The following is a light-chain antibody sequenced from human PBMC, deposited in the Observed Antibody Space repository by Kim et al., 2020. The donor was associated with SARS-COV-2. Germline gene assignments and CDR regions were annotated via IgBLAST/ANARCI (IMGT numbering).Light chain of an antibody. V-gene: IGLV2-23*03. J-gene: IGLJ3*02. CDR1: SSDVGSYNL. CDR3: CSYAGSSTFEV. Sequence: QSALTQPASVSGSPGQSITISCTGTSSDVGSYNLVSWYQQHPGKAPKLMIYEGSKRPSGVSNRFSGSKSGNMASLTISGLQAEDEADYYCCSYAGSSTFEVFGGGTQRTVL. CDR2: EGS.